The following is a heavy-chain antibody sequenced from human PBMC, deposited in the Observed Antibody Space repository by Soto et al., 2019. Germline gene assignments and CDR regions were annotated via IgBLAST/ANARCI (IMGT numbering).Heavy chain of an antibody. J-gene: IGHJ6*02. D-gene: IGHD6-19*01. CDR1: GFTFSSYA. CDR2: ISYDGSNK. CDR3: ARVGTSFTIQGWQVPNYYCYGMDV. Sequence: GGSLRLSCAASGFTFSSYAMHWVRQAPGKGLEWVAVISYDGSNKYYADSVKGRFTISRDNSKNTLYLQMNSLRAEDTAVYYCARVGTSFTIQGWQVPNYYCYGMDVWGQGTTVTVSS. V-gene: IGHV3-30-3*01.